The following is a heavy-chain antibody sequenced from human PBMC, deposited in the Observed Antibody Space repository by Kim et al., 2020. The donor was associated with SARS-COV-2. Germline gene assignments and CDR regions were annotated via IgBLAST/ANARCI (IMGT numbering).Heavy chain of an antibody. V-gene: IGHV3-23*01. CDR2: ST. J-gene: IGHJ6*02. Sequence: STYYADSVKGRFTISRDNAKNTLYLQMNSLRAEDTAVYYCARERALRWDVWGQGTTVTVSS. CDR3: ARERALRWDV. D-gene: IGHD4-17*01.